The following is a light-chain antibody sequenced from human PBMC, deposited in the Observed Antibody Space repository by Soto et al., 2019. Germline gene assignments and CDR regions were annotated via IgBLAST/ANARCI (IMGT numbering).Light chain of an antibody. CDR2: GAS. V-gene: IGKV1-9*01. Sequence: DIQLTQSPSFLSASVGDRVTISCRASQGISDYLAWYQQKTGKAPKLLIYGASTLQSGVPSHFSGSASGTEFTLTISSLQPEDFATYFCQQFNAYPLTFGGGTKLEIK. CDR1: QGISDY. J-gene: IGKJ4*01. CDR3: QQFNAYPLT.